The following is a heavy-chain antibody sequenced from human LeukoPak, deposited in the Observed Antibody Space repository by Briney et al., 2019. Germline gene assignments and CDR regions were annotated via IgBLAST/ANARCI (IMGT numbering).Heavy chain of an antibody. CDR3: AREFKVVVAATPVLVWHRDFDY. D-gene: IGHD2-15*01. J-gene: IGHJ4*02. V-gene: IGHV1-18*01. CDR2: ISAYNGNT. CDR1: GYTFTSYG. Sequence: ASVKVSCKASGYTFTSYGSSWVRQAPGQGLEWMGWISAYNGNTNYAQKLQGRVTMTTDTSTSTAYMELRSLRSDDTAVYYCAREFKVVVAATPVLVWHRDFDYWGQGTLVTVSS.